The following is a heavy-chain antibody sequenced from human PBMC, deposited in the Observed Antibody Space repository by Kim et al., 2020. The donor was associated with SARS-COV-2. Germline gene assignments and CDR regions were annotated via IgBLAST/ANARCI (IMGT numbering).Heavy chain of an antibody. CDR3: AKVSLGAVHYFDY. D-gene: IGHD1-26*01. Sequence: YADAVKGRFTISRDNSKNTLYLQMNSLRAEDTAVYYCAKVSLGAVHYFDYWGQGTLVTVSS. V-gene: IGHV3-23*01. J-gene: IGHJ4*02.